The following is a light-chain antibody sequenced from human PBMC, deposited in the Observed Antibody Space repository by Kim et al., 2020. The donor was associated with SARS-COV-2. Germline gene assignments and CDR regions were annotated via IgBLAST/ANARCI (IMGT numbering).Light chain of an antibody. V-gene: IGKV3-20*01. CDR2: GAS. CDR3: QHYGSSTWT. CDR1: QSVRSSY. Sequence: EIVLTQSPGTLSLSPGERATLSCRASQSVRSSYLAWYQQKPGQAPRLLIYGASSRATGIPDRFSGSGSGTDFTLTISRLEPEDFVMYYCQHYGSSTWTFGQGTKADIK. J-gene: IGKJ1*01.